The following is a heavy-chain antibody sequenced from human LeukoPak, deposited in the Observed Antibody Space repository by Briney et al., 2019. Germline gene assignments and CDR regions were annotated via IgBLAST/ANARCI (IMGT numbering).Heavy chain of an antibody. CDR3: ARDWGRWLHSSYNWFDP. CDR2: IIPIFGTA. J-gene: IGHJ5*02. D-gene: IGHD5-24*01. CDR1: GGTFSSYA. Sequence: SVKVSCKASGGTFSSYAISWLRQAPGQGLEWMGGIIPIFGTANYAQKFQGRVTITTDESTSTAHMELSSLRSEDTAVYYCARDWGRWLHSSYNWFDPWGQVTLVTVSS. V-gene: IGHV1-69*05.